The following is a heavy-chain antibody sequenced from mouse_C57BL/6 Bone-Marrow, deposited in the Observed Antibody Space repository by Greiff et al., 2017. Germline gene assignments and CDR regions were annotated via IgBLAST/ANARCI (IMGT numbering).Heavy chain of an antibody. CDR1: GFSLSTFGMG. Sequence: QVTLKVSGPGILQPSPTLSLSCSFSGFSLSTFGMGVGWIRQPSGKGLEWLAHIWWDDDKYYNPALKSRLTNSKDTSKNQVFLKIANVDTADTATYYCARSHYYGSSYDYALDYWGQGTSVTVSS. V-gene: IGHV8-8*01. CDR3: ARSHYYGSSYDYALDY. CDR2: IWWDDDK. D-gene: IGHD1-1*01. J-gene: IGHJ4*01.